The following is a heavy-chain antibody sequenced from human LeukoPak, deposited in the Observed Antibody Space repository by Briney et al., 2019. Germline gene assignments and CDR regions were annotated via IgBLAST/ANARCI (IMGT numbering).Heavy chain of an antibody. D-gene: IGHD5/OR15-5a*01. J-gene: IGHJ5*02. CDR2: IYHSGST. CDR3: ARGGLPAGWFDP. Sequence: SETLSLTCAVSGYSISSGYYWGWIRQPPGKGLEWIGSIYHSGSTHYNPSLKSRVTISVDTSKNQFSLKLTSMTAADTAVYYCARGGLPAGWFDPWGQGTLVTVSS. V-gene: IGHV4-38-2*01. CDR1: GYSISSGYY.